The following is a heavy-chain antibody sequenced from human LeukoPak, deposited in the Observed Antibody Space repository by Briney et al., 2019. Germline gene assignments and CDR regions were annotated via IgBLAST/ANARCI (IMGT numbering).Heavy chain of an antibody. CDR3: ASAYYYDGSGAFDY. CDR2: IYHSGST. CDR1: GGSISSGGYS. Sequence: SETLSLTRAVSGGSISSGGYSWSWIRQPPGKGLEWIGYIYHSGSTYYNPSLKSRVTISVDRSKNQFSLKLSSVTAADTAVYYCASAYYYDGSGAFDYWGQGTLVTVSS. V-gene: IGHV4-30-2*01. J-gene: IGHJ4*02. D-gene: IGHD3-22*01.